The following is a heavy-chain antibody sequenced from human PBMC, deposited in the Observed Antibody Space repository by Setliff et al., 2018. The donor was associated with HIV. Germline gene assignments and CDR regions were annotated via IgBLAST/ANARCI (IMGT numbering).Heavy chain of an antibody. V-gene: IGHV4-39*07. D-gene: IGHD6-13*01. J-gene: IGHJ6*03. Sequence: SETLSLTCTVSGGSISSSSYYWGWIRQPPGKGLEWIGSIYYSGSTYYNPSLKSRVTISVDTSKNQFSLKLSSATAADTAVYYCASLSAAAGTAKPPFYYYYYYMDVWGKGTTVTVSS. CDR3: ASLSAAAGTAKPPFYYYYYYMDV. CDR2: IYYSGST. CDR1: GGSISSSSYY.